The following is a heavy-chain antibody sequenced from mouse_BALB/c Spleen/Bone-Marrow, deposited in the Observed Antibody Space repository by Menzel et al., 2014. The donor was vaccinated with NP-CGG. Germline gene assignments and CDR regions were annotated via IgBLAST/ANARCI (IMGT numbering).Heavy chain of an antibody. D-gene: IGHD1-1*01. J-gene: IGHJ2*01. Sequence: VQGVESGAELMKPGASVKISCKATGYTFSNYWIDWVKQRPGHGLEWIGEILPGSGTANYNEKFKGEATFTADTSSNTAYMQLSSLTSEDSALYYCARASVVPYYFDFWGQGTTLTVSS. CDR1: GYTFSNYW. V-gene: IGHV1-9*01. CDR2: ILPGSGTA. CDR3: ARASVVPYYFDF.